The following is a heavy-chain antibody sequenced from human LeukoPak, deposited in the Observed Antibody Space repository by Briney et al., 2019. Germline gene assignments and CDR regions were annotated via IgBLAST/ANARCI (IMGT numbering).Heavy chain of an antibody. CDR2: ISGYNDNT. Sequence: ASVKVSCKASGYTFTSYGISWVRQAPGQGLEWVGWISGYNDNTDYAQKLQGRVTMTTDTSTSTAYLELGSLRSDDTAVYYCARFRDYGDYLDYWGQGTLVTVSS. D-gene: IGHD4-17*01. CDR1: GYTFTSYG. J-gene: IGHJ4*02. CDR3: ARFRDYGDYLDY. V-gene: IGHV1-18*01.